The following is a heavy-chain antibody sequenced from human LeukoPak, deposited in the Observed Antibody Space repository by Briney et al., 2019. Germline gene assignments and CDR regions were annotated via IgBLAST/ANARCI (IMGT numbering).Heavy chain of an antibody. CDR3: ARVDYYDSSGSIDY. V-gene: IGHV4-34*01. J-gene: IGHJ4*02. CDR1: GGSFSGYY. CDR2: IYHSGST. D-gene: IGHD3-22*01. Sequence: SETLSLTCAVYGGSFSGYYWSWIRQPPGKGLEWIGYIYHSGSTYYNPSLKSRVTISVDRSKNQFSLKLSSVTAADTAVYYCARVDYYDSSGSIDYWGQGTLVTVSS.